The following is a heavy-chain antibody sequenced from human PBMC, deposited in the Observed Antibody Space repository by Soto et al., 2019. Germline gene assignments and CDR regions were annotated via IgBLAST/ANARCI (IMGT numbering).Heavy chain of an antibody. D-gene: IGHD1-26*01. J-gene: IGHJ4*02. V-gene: IGHV4-38-2*01. CDR1: GYSITSGYY. Sequence: SETLSLTCAVSGYSITSGYYWGLIRQPPGKGLEWIGSFYHSGSPYYNPSLKSRVTISVDTSKNQFSLQLSSVTAADTAVYYCASGGGTYYLVYWGQGTLVTRLL. CDR2: FYHSGSP. CDR3: ASGGGTYYLVY.